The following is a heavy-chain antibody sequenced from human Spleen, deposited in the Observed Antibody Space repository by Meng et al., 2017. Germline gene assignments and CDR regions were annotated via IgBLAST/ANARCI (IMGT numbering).Heavy chain of an antibody. CDR2: ISVYDGNT. J-gene: IGHJ4*02. CDR1: GYTFINYG. D-gene: IGHD3-10*01. V-gene: IGHV1-18*01. Sequence: QVQLVQSGAEVKKPGASVKVSCKASGYTFINYGVVWVRQAPGQGPEWMGWISVYDGNTHYAQRLQDRVTMTTDRPTATAYMELRSLRSDDTAVYYCARGTPGRSYSDYWGPGTLVTVSS. CDR3: ARGTPGRSYSDY.